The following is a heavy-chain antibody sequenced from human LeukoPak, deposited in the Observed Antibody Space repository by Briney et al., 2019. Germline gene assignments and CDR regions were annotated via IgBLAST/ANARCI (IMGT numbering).Heavy chain of an antibody. D-gene: IGHD2-2*01. CDR2: IYGGGAT. V-gene: IGHV3-66*01. CDR3: ARDYAHSYGQFDY. CDR1: GFTVSTNY. Sequence: PGGSLRLSCAASGFTVSTNYMTWVRQAPGKGLEWVSVIYGGGATYYADSVKGRFTVSRDNSRNTLYLQMNTLRAEDTALYYCARDYAHSYGQFDYWGQGTLVTVSS. J-gene: IGHJ4*02.